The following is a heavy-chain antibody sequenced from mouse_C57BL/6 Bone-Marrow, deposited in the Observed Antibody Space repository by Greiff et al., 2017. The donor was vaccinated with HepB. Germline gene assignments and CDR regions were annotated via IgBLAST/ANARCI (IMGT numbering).Heavy chain of an antibody. CDR2: IRNKANGYTT. CDR3: ARSITTVVAPYYAMDY. J-gene: IGHJ4*01. Sequence: EVQLVESGGGLVQPGGSLSLSCAASGFTFTDYYMSWVRQPPGKALEWLGFIRNKANGYTTEYSASVKGRFTISRDNSQSILYLQKNALISEDSATYYCARSITTVVAPYYAMDYWGQGTSVTVSS. V-gene: IGHV7-3*01. CDR1: GFTFTDYY. D-gene: IGHD1-1*01.